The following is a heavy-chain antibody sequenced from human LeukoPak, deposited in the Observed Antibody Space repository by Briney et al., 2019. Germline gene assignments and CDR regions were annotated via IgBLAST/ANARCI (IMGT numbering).Heavy chain of an antibody. D-gene: IGHD5-24*01. CDR3: ARRMSHLYNFEY. CDR1: GGSISSYY. J-gene: IGHJ4*02. V-gene: IGHV4-59*08. CDR2: VYSGGST. Sequence: KPSETLSLTCTVSGGSISSYYWNWIRQPPGKGLEWIGYVYSGGSTNCNPSLKSRVTISVDTSKNQFSLKLNSVTAADTAVYYCARRMSHLYNFEYWGQGTLVTVSS.